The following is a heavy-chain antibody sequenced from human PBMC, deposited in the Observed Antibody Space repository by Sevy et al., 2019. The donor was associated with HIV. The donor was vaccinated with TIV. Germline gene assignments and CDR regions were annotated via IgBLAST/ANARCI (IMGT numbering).Heavy chain of an antibody. CDR1: GFSLSTNKMR. Sequence: SGPTLVKPTQTLTLTCTFSGFSLSTNKMRVSWIRQPPGKALEWLARIDWDDDKFYSTSLKTRLTISKDSSKNQVVLTMTNMDPVDTATYYCAREFRSSGYFDYWGQGTLVTVSS. CDR2: IDWDDDK. CDR3: AREFRSSGYFDY. V-gene: IGHV2-70*04. D-gene: IGHD3-22*01. J-gene: IGHJ4*02.